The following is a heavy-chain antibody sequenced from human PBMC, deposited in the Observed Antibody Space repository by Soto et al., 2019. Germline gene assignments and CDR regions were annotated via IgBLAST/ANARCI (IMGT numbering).Heavy chain of an antibody. J-gene: IGHJ6*02. CDR3: ARQGRDGMDV. CDR2: IYYSGST. CDR1: GGSISSYY. V-gene: IGHV4-59*08. Sequence: QVQLQESGPGLVRLWETLSLTSTVLGGSISSYYWIWIRHPPGKGLEWIGYIYYSGSTNYNPSLKSRVTISVDTSKNQFSLKLSSVTAADTAVYYCARQGRDGMDVWGQGTTVTVSS.